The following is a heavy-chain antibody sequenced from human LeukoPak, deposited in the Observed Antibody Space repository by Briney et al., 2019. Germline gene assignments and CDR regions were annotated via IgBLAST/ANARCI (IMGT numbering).Heavy chain of an antibody. D-gene: IGHD1-26*01. CDR2: ISYDGSNK. CDR1: GFTFSSYG. CDR3: AKDEREWELGY. Sequence: GRSLRLSCAASGFTFSSYGMHWVRQAPGKGLEWVAVISYDGSNKYYADSVKGRFTISRDNSKNTLYLQMNSLRAEDTAVYYCAKDEREWELGYWGQGTLVTVSS. J-gene: IGHJ4*02. V-gene: IGHV3-30*18.